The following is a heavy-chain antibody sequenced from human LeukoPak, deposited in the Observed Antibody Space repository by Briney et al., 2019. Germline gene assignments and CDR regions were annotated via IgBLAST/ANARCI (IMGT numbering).Heavy chain of an antibody. CDR3: ASLYYDILTGQPFDY. Sequence: GGSLRLSCAASGFTFCSYWMRWLRQAPGKGLVWVANIKQDGSEKYYVDSVKGRFTISRDNAKNSLYLQMNSLRAEDTAVYYCASLYYDILTGQPFDYWGQGTLVTVSS. J-gene: IGHJ4*02. V-gene: IGHV3-7*01. D-gene: IGHD3-9*01. CDR2: IKQDGSEK. CDR1: GFTFCSYW.